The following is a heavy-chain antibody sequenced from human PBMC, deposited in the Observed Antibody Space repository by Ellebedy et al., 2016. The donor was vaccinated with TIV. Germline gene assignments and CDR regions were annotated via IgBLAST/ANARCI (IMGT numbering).Heavy chain of an antibody. CDR2: ITSSSSHI. Sequence: PGGSLRLSCAASRFTSSFSSYRLTWVRQAPGKGLEWVSSITSSSSHIYYADSVKGRFTISRDNAKNSLYLQMNSLRAEDTAVYYCARGGYDFWNPRYWGQGTLVTVSS. J-gene: IGHJ4*02. D-gene: IGHD3-3*01. CDR3: ARGGYDFWNPRY. V-gene: IGHV3-21*01. CDR1: RFTSSFSSYR.